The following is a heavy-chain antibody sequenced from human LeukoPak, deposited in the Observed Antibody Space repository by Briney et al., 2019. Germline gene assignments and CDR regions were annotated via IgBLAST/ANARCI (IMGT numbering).Heavy chain of an antibody. Sequence: SETLSLTCAVSGGSFSGYYWSWIRQPPGKGLEWIGEINHSGSTNYNPSLQSRVTISVDKTKNQFSLKLSSVTAADTAVYYFARGRRGDYWGQGTLVTVSS. CDR2: INHSGST. CDR3: ARGRRGDY. V-gene: IGHV4-34*01. J-gene: IGHJ4*02. D-gene: IGHD3-10*01. CDR1: GGSFSGYY.